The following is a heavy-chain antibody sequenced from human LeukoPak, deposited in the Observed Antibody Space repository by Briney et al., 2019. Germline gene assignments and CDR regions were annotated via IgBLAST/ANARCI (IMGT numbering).Heavy chain of an antibody. CDR2: IIPIFGTA. J-gene: IGHJ4*02. V-gene: IGHV1-69*13. D-gene: IGHD5-12*01. CDR1: GGTFSSYA. CDR3: ARGASGYDPTYDY. Sequence: GASVKVSCKASGGTFSSYAISWVRQAPGQGLEWMGGIIPIFGTANYAQKFQGRVTITADESTSTAYMELSSLRSEDTAVYYCARGASGYDPTYDYWGQGTLVTVSS.